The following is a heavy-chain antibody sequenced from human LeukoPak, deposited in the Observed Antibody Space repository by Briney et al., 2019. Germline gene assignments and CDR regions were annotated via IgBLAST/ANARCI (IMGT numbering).Heavy chain of an antibody. CDR2: IYTGNST. Sequence: PGGSLRLSCAASGFTVSRKHMTWVRQAPGKGLEWVSLIYTGNSTYYADSVEGRFTISRDASKNTLYLQMNSLRAEDTAVYYCATFDGYNSPQGGYWGPGTLVTVSS. CDR1: GFTVSRKH. CDR3: ATFDGYNSPQGGY. D-gene: IGHD5-24*01. J-gene: IGHJ4*02. V-gene: IGHV3-53*01.